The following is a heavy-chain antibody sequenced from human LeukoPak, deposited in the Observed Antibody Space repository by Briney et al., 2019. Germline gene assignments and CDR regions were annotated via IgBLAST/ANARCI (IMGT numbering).Heavy chain of an antibody. CDR3: AKDNYYDSSGCYSSFDY. Sequence: GGSLRLSCAASGFTFSSYAMSWVRQAPGKGLEWVSAISGSGGSTYYADSVKGQFTISRDNSKNTLYLQMNSLRAEDTAVYYCAKDNYYDSSGCYSSFDYWGQGTLVTVSS. CDR2: ISGSGGST. V-gene: IGHV3-23*01. J-gene: IGHJ4*02. D-gene: IGHD3-22*01. CDR1: GFTFSSYA.